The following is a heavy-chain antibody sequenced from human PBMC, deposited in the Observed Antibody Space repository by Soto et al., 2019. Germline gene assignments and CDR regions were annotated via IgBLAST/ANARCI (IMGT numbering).Heavy chain of an antibody. Sequence: QVQLVQSGAEVKKPGSSVRVSCKASGDTFTFYSINWVRQAPGLGLEWMGRINPILSMSNYAQRFQGRVTMNADNSTSTGYMELSSLRSEDTAMYYCASSYGSGYRAFDYWGQGALVTVSS. D-gene: IGHD3-10*01. CDR2: INPILSMS. J-gene: IGHJ4*02. CDR3: ASSYGSGYRAFDY. V-gene: IGHV1-69*02. CDR1: GDTFTFYS.